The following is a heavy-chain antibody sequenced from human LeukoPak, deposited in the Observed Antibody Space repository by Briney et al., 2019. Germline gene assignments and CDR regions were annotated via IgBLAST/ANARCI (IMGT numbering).Heavy chain of an antibody. V-gene: IGHV1-69*01. CDR3: ARELGLDYYGSGSRRSDPYYYYGMDV. J-gene: IGHJ6*04. Sequence: SVKVSCKASGGTFSSYAISWVRQAPGQGLEWMGGIIPIFRTANYAQKFQGRVTITADESTSTAYMELSSLRSEDTAVYYCARELGLDYYGSGSRRSDPYYYYGMDVWGKGTTVTVSS. CDR1: GGTFSSYA. CDR2: IIPIFRTA. D-gene: IGHD3-10*01.